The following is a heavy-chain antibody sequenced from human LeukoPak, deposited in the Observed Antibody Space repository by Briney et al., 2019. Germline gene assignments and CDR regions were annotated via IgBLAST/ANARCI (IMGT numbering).Heavy chain of an antibody. J-gene: IGHJ4*02. CDR3: AKATYSTSPGYYFDY. V-gene: IGHV3-7*03. CDR2: IKPDGTTK. D-gene: IGHD2-2*01. Sequence: GGSLRLSCAASGFPFSSYSMTWVRQAPGKGLEWVANIKPDGTTKFYVDSVKGRFTISRDNAKNSLYLQMNSLRAEDTAFYYCAKATYSTSPGYYFDYWGQGNLVTVSS. CDR1: GFPFSSYS.